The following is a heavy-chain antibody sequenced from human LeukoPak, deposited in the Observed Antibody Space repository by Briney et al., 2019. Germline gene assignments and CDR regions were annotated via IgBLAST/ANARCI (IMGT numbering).Heavy chain of an antibody. CDR3: AKGGLQDYYFDY. J-gene: IGHJ4*02. V-gene: IGHV3-9*03. D-gene: IGHD4-11*01. CDR2: ISWNSGSI. CDR1: GFTFDDYA. Sequence: PGRSLRLSCAASGFTFDDYAMHWVRHAPGKGLEWVSGISWNSGSIGYADSVKGRFTISRDNAKNSLYLQMNSLRAEDMALYYCAKGGLQDYYFDYWGQGTLVIVSS.